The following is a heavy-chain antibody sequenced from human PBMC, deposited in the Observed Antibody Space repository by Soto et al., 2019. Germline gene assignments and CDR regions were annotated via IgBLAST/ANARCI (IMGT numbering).Heavy chain of an antibody. Sequence: VSLRFPCSAPRFTFGCYWVHWVHQASGKGLVWGSDLYVDGTETWCAGSVKGRFTVSRENDKKTLYFHMTDLWVDDIGVYYCARDKDVLLTNYGMAVWGQVTTVTVSS. CDR1: RFTFGCYW. CDR3: ARDKDVLLTNYGMAV. J-gene: IGHJ6*02. V-gene: IGHV3-74*01. CDR2: LYVDGTET. D-gene: IGHD2-15*01.